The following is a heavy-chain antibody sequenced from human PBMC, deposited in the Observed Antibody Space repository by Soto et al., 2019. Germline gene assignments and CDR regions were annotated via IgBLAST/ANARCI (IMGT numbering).Heavy chain of an antibody. J-gene: IGHJ4*02. CDR2: ISWNSGNK. V-gene: IGHV3-9*01. CDR1: GFTFDDYA. D-gene: IGHD3-22*01. Sequence: EVQMVESGGGLVQPGRSLRLSCATSGFTFDDYAVHWVRQAPGKGLEWVSGISWNSGNKGYADSVKGRFTISRDNAKNSLYLQMSSLRAEDTDLYHCAKDAGSGYLYLESWGQGTLVTVSS. CDR3: AKDAGSGYLYLES.